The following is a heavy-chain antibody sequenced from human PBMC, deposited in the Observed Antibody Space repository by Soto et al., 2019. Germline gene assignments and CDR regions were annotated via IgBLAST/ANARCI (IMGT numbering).Heavy chain of an antibody. D-gene: IGHD3-9*01. CDR1: GYTFTGYY. CDR3: ARGLLRYFDWLSDAFDI. J-gene: IGHJ3*02. Sequence: GASVKVSCKASGYTFTGYYMHWVRQAPGQGLEWMGWINPNSGGTSYAQKFQGRVTMTRDTSISTAYMELSRPRSDDTAVYYCARGLLRYFDWLSDAFDIWGQGTMVTVSS. CDR2: INPNSGGT. V-gene: IGHV1-2*02.